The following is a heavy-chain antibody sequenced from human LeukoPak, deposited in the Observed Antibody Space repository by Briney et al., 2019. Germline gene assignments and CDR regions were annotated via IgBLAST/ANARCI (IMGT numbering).Heavy chain of an antibody. D-gene: IGHD3-10*01. J-gene: IGHJ4*02. Sequence: GGSLRLSCAASGFTFDDYTMHWVRQAPGKGLEWVSLISWDGGSTYYADSVKGRFTVSRDNSKNSLYLQMNSLRTEDTALYYCAKDRHKSRALAGDYLFDYWGQGTLVTVSS. CDR3: AKDRHKSRALAGDYLFDY. CDR2: ISWDGGST. V-gene: IGHV3-43*01. CDR1: GFTFDDYT.